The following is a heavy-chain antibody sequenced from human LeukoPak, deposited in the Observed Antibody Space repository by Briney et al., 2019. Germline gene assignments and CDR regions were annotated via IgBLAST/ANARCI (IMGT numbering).Heavy chain of an antibody. V-gene: IGHV4-59*08. CDR2: IYHSGGT. J-gene: IGHJ4*02. CDR3: ASDEVGGVKY. CDR1: GGSISSYY. Sequence: PSETLSLTCTVSGGSISSYYWSWIRQPPGKGLEWIGNIYHSGGTYYNPSLTSRVTISVDTSKNQFSLKLTSVTAADTAVYYCASDEVGGVKYWGQGTQVTVSS. D-gene: IGHD3-16*01.